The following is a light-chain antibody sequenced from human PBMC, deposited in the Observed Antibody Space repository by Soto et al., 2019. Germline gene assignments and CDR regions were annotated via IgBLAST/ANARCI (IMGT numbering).Light chain of an antibody. V-gene: IGKV3-20*01. Sequence: EVVLTQSPGTLSLSPGERATLSCRASQSVSNNYLSWYQQKPGQAPRLLIYGASSRATGIPDRFSGSGSGTAFTLTISRLEPEDFAVYYCQQYGSSPAITFGPGTKVDIK. J-gene: IGKJ3*01. CDR1: QSVSNNY. CDR2: GAS. CDR3: QQYGSSPAIT.